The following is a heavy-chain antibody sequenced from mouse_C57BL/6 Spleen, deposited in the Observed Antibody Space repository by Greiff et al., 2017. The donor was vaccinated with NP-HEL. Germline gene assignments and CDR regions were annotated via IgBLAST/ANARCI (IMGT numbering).Heavy chain of an antibody. J-gene: IGHJ4*01. CDR1: GYTFTDYE. CDR3: TRGGLRPHYYAMDD. V-gene: IGHV1-15*01. D-gene: IGHD2-4*01. CDR2: IDPETGGT. Sequence: VQLQQSGAELVRPGASVTLSCKASGYTFTDYEMHWVKQTPVHGLEWIGAIDPETGGTAYNQKFKGKAILTADKSSSTAYMELRSLTSEDSAVYYCTRGGLRPHYYAMDDWGQGTSVTVSS.